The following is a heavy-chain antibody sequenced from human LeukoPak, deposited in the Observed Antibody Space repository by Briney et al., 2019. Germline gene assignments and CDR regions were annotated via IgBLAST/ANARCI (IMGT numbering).Heavy chain of an antibody. Sequence: SETLSLTCTVSGGSISSGSYYWSWIRQPAGKGLEWIGRIYTSGSTNYNPSLKSRVTISVDTSKNQFSLKLSSVTAADTAVYYCARGYQLQPDAFDIWGQGTMVTVSS. CDR2: IYTSGST. J-gene: IGHJ3*02. V-gene: IGHV4-61*02. CDR3: ARGYQLQPDAFDI. D-gene: IGHD2-2*01. CDR1: GGSISSGSYY.